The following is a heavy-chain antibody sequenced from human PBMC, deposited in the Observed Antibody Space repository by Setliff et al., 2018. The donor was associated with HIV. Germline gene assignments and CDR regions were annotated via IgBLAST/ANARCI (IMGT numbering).Heavy chain of an antibody. Sequence: PGGSLRLSCAASGFTFSSYAMSWVRQAPGKGLEWVSVVSGSGDNAFYADSVKGRFTTSRDNSKNTLYLQMNRLRVEDTAVYYCARANVGVVTDYWGQGTLVTVSS. V-gene: IGHV3-23*01. J-gene: IGHJ4*02. CDR3: ARANVGVVTDY. CDR1: GFTFSSYA. CDR2: VSGSGDNA. D-gene: IGHD2-21*02.